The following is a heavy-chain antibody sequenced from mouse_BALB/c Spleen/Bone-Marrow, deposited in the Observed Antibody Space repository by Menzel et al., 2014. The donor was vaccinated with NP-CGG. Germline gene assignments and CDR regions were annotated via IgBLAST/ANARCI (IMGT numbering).Heavy chain of an antibody. Sequence: VHVKQSEAELVKPGASVKLSCTASGFNIKDTYMHWVKQRPEQGLEWIGRIDPANGNTKYDPKFQGKATITADTSSNTAYLQLSSLTSEDTAVYYCASYYYGRAWFAYWGQGTLVTVSA. CDR3: ASYYYGRAWFAY. J-gene: IGHJ3*01. CDR1: GFNIKDTY. D-gene: IGHD1-1*01. CDR2: IDPANGNT. V-gene: IGHV14-3*02.